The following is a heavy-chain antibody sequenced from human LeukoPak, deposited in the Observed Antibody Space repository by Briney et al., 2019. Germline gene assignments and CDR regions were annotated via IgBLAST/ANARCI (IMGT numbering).Heavy chain of an antibody. V-gene: IGHV3-21*01. J-gene: IGHJ4*02. CDR2: ISSSSGYI. CDR1: GFTFSSHS. CDR3: ARDSAFDY. Sequence: PGGSLRLSCAASGFTFSSHSMTWVRQAPGKGLQWVSSISSSSGYIYYADSVKGRFTISRDNAKNSLYLQMNSLRAEDTAVYYCARDSAFDYWGQGTLVTVSS.